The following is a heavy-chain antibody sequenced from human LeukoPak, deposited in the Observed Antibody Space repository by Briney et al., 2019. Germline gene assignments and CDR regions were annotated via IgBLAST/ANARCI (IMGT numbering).Heavy chain of an antibody. CDR1: GYSFTTYW. Sequence: GESLKISCKGSGYSFTTYWIGWVRQMPGKGLEWMGIIYPGDSDTRYSPSFQGQVIISADKSISTAYLQWSSLKASDTAMYYCARRDCSTSSCPFDYWGQGSLVTVSS. CDR2: IYPGDSDT. D-gene: IGHD2-2*01. V-gene: IGHV5-51*01. J-gene: IGHJ4*02. CDR3: ARRDCSTSSCPFDY.